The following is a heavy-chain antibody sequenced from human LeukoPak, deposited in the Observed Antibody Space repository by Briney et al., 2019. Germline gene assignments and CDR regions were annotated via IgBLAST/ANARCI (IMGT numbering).Heavy chain of an antibody. CDR1: GYTFRSYG. V-gene: IGHV1-18*01. D-gene: IGHD3-22*01. J-gene: IGHJ5*02. Sequence: ASVKVSCKGSGYTFRSYGITWVRQAPGQGLEWMGWISANNGNTNYAQKFQGRVTMTTDTSTTTAYMELRSLRPDDTAVYYCARGRGDYYGSSGNWFDPWGQGALVTVSS. CDR2: ISANNGNT. CDR3: ARGRGDYYGSSGNWFDP.